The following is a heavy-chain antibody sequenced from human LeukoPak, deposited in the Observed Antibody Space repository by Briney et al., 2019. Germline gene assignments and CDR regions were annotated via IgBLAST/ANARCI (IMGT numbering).Heavy chain of an antibody. D-gene: IGHD3-3*01. J-gene: IGHJ5*02. Sequence: GGPLRLSCAASGFPFSSYSMNWVRQAPGKGLEWVSYISSSSSTIYYAHSVKGRFTISRDNAKNSLYLQMNSLRAEDTAVYYCARDPRAIFGVVIDLAWFDPWGQGTLVTVSS. CDR1: GFPFSSYS. CDR3: ARDPRAIFGVVIDLAWFDP. V-gene: IGHV3-48*01. CDR2: ISSSSSTI.